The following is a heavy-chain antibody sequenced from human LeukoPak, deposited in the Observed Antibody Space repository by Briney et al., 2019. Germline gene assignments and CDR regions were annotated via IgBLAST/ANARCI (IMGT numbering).Heavy chain of an antibody. D-gene: IGHD3-9*01. J-gene: IGHJ4*02. CDR1: GFTFTDRY. V-gene: IGHV3-72*01. CDR2: TRNKAKSYTT. Sequence: GGSLRLSCAASGFTFTDRYMGWVRQAPGKGLDWVGRTRNKAKSYTTEYAASVRGRFTISRDDSKSSLYLQMNSLQAEHTAVYYCVRVGIGHQFDDYWGQGALVTVSS. CDR3: VRVGIGHQFDDY.